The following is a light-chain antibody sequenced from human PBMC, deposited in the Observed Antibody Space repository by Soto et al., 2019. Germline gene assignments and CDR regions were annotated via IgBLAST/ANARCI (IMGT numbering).Light chain of an antibody. Sequence: DIVLTQSPATLSLSPGERATLSCRASQSVSSYLAWYQQKPGQAPRLLIYDASNRATGIPARFSGSGSETDFTLTISSLEPEDFAVYYCQQRSNWITFGQGTRLEIK. V-gene: IGKV3-11*01. CDR3: QQRSNWIT. CDR1: QSVSSY. J-gene: IGKJ5*01. CDR2: DAS.